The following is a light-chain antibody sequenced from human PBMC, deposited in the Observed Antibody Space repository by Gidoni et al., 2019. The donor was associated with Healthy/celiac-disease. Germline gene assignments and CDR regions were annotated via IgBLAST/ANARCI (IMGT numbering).Light chain of an antibody. Sequence: DIQMTQSPSSLSASVGDRVTITCQASQDTSNYLNWYQQKPGKAPKLLIYDASNLETGVLSRFSGSGSGTDFTFTISSLQPEDIATYYCQQYDNLPITFGQGTRLEIK. V-gene: IGKV1-33*01. CDR3: QQYDNLPIT. J-gene: IGKJ5*01. CDR2: DAS. CDR1: QDTSNY.